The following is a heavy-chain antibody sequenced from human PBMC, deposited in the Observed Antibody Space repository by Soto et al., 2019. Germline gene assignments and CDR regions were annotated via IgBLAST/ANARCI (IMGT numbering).Heavy chain of an antibody. V-gene: IGHV1-69*13. D-gene: IGHD3-3*01. Sequence: SVKVSCKASGGTFSSYAISWVRQAPGQGLEWMGGIIPIFGTANYAQKFQGRVTITADESTSTAYMELSSLRSEDTAVYYCARELRNYDFWSGLGGYGMDVWGQGTTVTVSS. J-gene: IGHJ6*02. CDR2: IIPIFGTA. CDR3: ARELRNYDFWSGLGGYGMDV. CDR1: GGTFSSYA.